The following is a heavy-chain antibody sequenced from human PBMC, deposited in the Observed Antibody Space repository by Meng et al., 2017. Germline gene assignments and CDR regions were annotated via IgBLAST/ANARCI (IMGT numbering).Heavy chain of an antibody. V-gene: IGHV4-30-4*01. CDR3: ARGPLITMIEV. J-gene: IGHJ4*02. D-gene: IGHD3-22*01. CDR2: IYYSGST. CDR1: GGSISSGDYY. Sequence: QVQLQESGPGLVKPSQTLSLTCTVSGGSISSGDYYWSWIRQPPGKGLEWIGYIYYSGSTYYNPSLKSRPTISVDTSKKQFSLKLTSVTAADTAVYYCARGPLITMIEVWGQGTRVTGAS.